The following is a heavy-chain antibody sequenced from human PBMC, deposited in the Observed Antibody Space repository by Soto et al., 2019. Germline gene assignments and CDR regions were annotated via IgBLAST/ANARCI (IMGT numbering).Heavy chain of an antibody. V-gene: IGHV4-31*03. Sequence: QVQLQESGPGLVKPSQTLSLTCTVSGGSISSGGFYWSWIRQHPGKGLEWIGYIYYSGSTYYNPSLKRRVTISVDTSKNQFSLKLSSVTAADTAVYYCARPYYGSSGYPRQDWYFDLWGRGTLVTVSS. CDR2: IYYSGST. CDR1: GGSISSGGFY. D-gene: IGHD3-22*01. J-gene: IGHJ2*01. CDR3: ARPYYGSSGYPRQDWYFDL.